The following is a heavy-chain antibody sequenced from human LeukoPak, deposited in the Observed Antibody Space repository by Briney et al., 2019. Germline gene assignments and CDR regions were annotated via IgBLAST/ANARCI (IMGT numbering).Heavy chain of an antibody. CDR3: AKAGSIRFDY. CDR1: GFTFITYA. D-gene: IGHD1-26*01. J-gene: IGHJ4*02. CDR2: ISSSGTGGRT. Sequence: SGGSLRLSCAASGFTFITYAMSWVRQAPGKGLEWVSGISSSGTGGRTYYADSVKGRFTISRDNSKNTLYLQMNSLRAEDTAVYYCAKAGSIRFDYWGQGTLVTVSS. V-gene: IGHV3-23*01.